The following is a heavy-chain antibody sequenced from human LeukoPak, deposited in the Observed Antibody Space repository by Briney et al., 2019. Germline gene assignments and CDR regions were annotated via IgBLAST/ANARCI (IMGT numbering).Heavy chain of an antibody. V-gene: IGHV3-11*04. CDR1: GFAFSDYY. J-gene: IGHJ4*02. Sequence: GGSLRLSCAASGFAFSDYYMTWIRQAPGKGLEWVSYISSSDSTIYYADSVKGRFTISRDNAKNSLYLQMNSLRAGDTAVYYCARTIEMATISYFDYWGQGTLVTVSS. D-gene: IGHD5-24*01. CDR3: ARTIEMATISYFDY. CDR2: ISSSDSTI.